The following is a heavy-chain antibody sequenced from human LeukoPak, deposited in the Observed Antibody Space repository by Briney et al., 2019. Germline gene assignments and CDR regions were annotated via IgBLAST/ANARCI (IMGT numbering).Heavy chain of an antibody. CDR1: GFTFSSYS. Sequence: PGGSLRLSCAASGFTFSSYSMNWVRQAPGKGLEWVSYISSSSSTIYYADSVKGRFTISRDNAKNSLYLQMNSLRAEDTAVYYCATLVSGWYPTGPRAFDIWGQGTMVTVSS. CDR3: ATLVSGWYPTGPRAFDI. J-gene: IGHJ3*02. CDR2: ISSSSSTI. V-gene: IGHV3-48*04. D-gene: IGHD6-19*01.